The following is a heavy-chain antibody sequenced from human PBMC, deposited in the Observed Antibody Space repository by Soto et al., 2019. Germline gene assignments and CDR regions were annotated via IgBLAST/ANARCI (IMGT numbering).Heavy chain of an antibody. Sequence: LRLSCTASGFSFSTHAMIWVRQAPGKGLEWVSSISSGGTTTFYAASVEGRFTISRDKSKNTLYLQMNSLRADDTAVYYCAREGGSIGGWFGRKFDSWGQGTQVTVS. CDR3: AREGGSIGGWFGRKFDS. CDR1: GFSFSTHA. D-gene: IGHD6-19*01. CDR2: ISSGGTTT. V-gene: IGHV3-23*01. J-gene: IGHJ4*02.